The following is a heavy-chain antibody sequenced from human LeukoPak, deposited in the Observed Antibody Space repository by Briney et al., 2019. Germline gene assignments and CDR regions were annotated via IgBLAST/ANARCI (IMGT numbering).Heavy chain of an antibody. CDR1: GYTFTRYS. J-gene: IGHJ5*02. CDR2: ISAYNGNT. D-gene: IGHD3-10*01. CDR3: ASLRYYYGSGSYNWFDP. Sequence: ASVKVSCKASGYTFTRYSITWVRQAPGQGLEWMGWISAYNGNTNYAQKLQGRVTMTTDTSTMTAYMELRSLRSDDTAVYYCASLRYYYGSGSYNWFDPWGQGTLVTVSS. V-gene: IGHV1-18*01.